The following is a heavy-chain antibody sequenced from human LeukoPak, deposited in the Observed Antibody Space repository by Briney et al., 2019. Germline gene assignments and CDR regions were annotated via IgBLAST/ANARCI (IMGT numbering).Heavy chain of an antibody. V-gene: IGHV3-21*01. CDR1: GFTFSSYS. Sequence: GGSLRLSCAASGFTFSSYSMNWVRQAPGKGLGWVSSISSSSSYIYYADSVKGRSTISRDNAKNSLYLQMNSLRAEDTAVYYCARGDYGDYVTHYYYYGMDVWGKGTTVTVSS. CDR2: ISSSSSYI. CDR3: ARGDYGDYVTHYYYYGMDV. D-gene: IGHD4-17*01. J-gene: IGHJ6*04.